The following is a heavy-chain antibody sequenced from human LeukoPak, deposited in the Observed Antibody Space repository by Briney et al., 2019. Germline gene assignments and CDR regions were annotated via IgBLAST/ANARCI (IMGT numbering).Heavy chain of an antibody. CDR2: ISGSGDST. Sequence: GGSLRLSCAASRFTFSNHAMSWVRQAPGKGLEWVSTISGSGDSTYYADSVKGRFTISGDNSKNTLYLQMNSLRAEDTAVYYCARRGPNWGFFDYWGRGTLVTVSS. CDR1: RFTFSNHA. CDR3: ARRGPNWGFFDY. V-gene: IGHV3-23*01. J-gene: IGHJ4*02. D-gene: IGHD7-27*01.